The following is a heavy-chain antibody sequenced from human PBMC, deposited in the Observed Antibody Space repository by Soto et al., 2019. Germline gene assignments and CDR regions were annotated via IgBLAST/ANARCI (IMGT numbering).Heavy chain of an antibody. CDR2: MYYSGST. CDR3: ARGVLVMSLYYFDY. D-gene: IGHD3-16*02. V-gene: IGHV4-61*01. Sequence: SETLSLTCTVSGGSVSSGSDYWSWIRQPPGKGLEWMGYMYYSGSTNENPSLKIRVTISADPSKHQFSLKLSYVTAAATAVYSCARGVLVMSLYYFDYWGQGTLVTVAS. J-gene: IGHJ4*02. CDR1: GGSVSSGSDY.